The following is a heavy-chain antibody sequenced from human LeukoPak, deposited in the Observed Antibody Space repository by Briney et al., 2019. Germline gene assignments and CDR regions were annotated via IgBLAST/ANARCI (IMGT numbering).Heavy chain of an antibody. CDR2: ISGSVGST. D-gene: IGHD1-26*01. J-gene: IGHJ5*02. V-gene: IGHV3-23*01. CDR3: AKGPYSGFS. Sequence: GGSLRLSCAASGFTFSSYAMSWVRKAPGKGLEWVSAISGSVGSTYYADSVKGRFTISRDNSKNTLYLQMNSLRVEDKAVYYCAKGPYSGFSWGQGTLVTASS. CDR1: GFTFSSYA.